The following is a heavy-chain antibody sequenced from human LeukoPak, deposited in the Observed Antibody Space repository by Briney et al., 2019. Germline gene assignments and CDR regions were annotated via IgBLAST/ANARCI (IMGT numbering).Heavy chain of an antibody. CDR1: GYTFTSYG. CDR2: ISAYNGNT. V-gene: IGHV1-18*01. J-gene: IGHJ6*02. D-gene: IGHD6-13*01. CDR3: ARFIAAAGIFNNGMDV. Sequence: ASVKVSCKASGYTFTSYGISWVRQAPGQGLEWMGWISAYNGNTDYAQKLQGRVTMTADTSTGTAYMELRSLRSDDTAVYYCARFIAAAGIFNNGMDVWGQGTTVTV.